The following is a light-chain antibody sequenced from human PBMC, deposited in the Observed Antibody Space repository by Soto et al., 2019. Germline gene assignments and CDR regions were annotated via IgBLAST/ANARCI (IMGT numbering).Light chain of an antibody. Sequence: EIVLTQSPATLSLSPGERATLSCRASQSVRSYLAWYQQKPGQTPRLLIYDAFNRATGIPARFSGSGSGTDFTLTTSSLESEDFAVYYCQQRGNWPQTFGLGTKVDI. CDR2: DAF. CDR3: QQRGNWPQT. V-gene: IGKV3-11*01. J-gene: IGKJ3*01. CDR1: QSVRSY.